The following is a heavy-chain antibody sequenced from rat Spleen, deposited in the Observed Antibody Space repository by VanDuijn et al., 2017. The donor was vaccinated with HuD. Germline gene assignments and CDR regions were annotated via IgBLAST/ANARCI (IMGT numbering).Heavy chain of an antibody. CDR2: ITNIGGNT. Sequence: EVQLVETGGGLVQPGRSLKLSCVASGFTFSRYWMYWVRRAPTKGLEWVASITNIGGNTYYLDSVKGRFTISRDIAKRTLYLQMDSLRSEDTATYYCARVGTRVSRFAYWGKGTLVTVSS. V-gene: IGHV5-31*01. J-gene: IGHJ3*01. CDR1: GFTFSRYW. CDR3: ARVGTRVSRFAY. D-gene: IGHD1-4*01.